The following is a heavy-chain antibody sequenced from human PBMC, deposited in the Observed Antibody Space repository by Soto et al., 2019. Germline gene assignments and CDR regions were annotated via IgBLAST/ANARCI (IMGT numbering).Heavy chain of an antibody. CDR1: GYAITIYD. Sequence: ASVKVSCKAFGYAITIYDIHWVRQATGQGLEWMGWMNPNSGNTGYAQKFQGRVTMTRNTGINTAYMELSSLTCEDTAVYFCARGTLGIWGLGAMVTV. CDR2: MNPNSGNT. V-gene: IGHV1-8*01. CDR3: ARGTLGI. J-gene: IGHJ3*02.